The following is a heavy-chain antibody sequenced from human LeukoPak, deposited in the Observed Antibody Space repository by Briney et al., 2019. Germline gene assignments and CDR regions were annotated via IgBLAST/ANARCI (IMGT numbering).Heavy chain of an antibody. V-gene: IGHV4-34*01. CDR3: AREEAVDTTVGTSLNWFDP. CDR2: INHSGST. J-gene: IGHJ5*02. D-gene: IGHD5-18*01. Sequence: SETLSLTCAVYGGSFSGYYWSWIRQPPGKGLEWIGEINHSGSTNYNPSLKSRVTISVDTPKNQFSLKLSSVTAADTAVYYCAREEAVDTTVGTSLNWFDPWGQGTLVTVSS. CDR1: GGSFSGYY.